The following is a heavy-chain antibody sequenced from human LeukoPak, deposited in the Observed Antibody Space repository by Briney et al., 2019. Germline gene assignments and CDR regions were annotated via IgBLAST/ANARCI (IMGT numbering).Heavy chain of an antibody. CDR1: GYSISTTYY. V-gene: IGHV4-38-2*02. CDR3: ARGLYCTNGVCPYYFDY. Sequence: SETLSLTCTVSGYSISTTYYWGWIRQPPGKGLEWIGTIYHSGSTYYNPSLNSRVTISVDTSKNQFSLKLSSVTAADTAVYYCARGLYCTNGVCPYYFDYWGQGTLVTVSS. CDR2: IYHSGST. J-gene: IGHJ4*02. D-gene: IGHD2-8*01.